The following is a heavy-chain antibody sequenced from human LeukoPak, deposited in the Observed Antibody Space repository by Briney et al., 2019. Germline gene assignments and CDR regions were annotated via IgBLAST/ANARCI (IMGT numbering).Heavy chain of an antibody. CDR2: IYYHENT. J-gene: IGHJ4*02. V-gene: IGHV4-39*01. D-gene: IGHD1-1*01. CDR1: GYSISSSSDY. CDR3: ARRAYSAAYWKHFDY. Sequence: SETLSLTCTVSGYSISSSSDYWGWIRQAPGKGLEWIGSIYYHENTYYNSSLKSRVTISVDTSKNQFSLKLNSVTAADTAVYFCARRAYSAAYWKHFDYWGQGTLVTVSS.